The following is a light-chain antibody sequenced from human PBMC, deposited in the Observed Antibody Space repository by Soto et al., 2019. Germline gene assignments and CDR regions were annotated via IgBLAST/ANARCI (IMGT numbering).Light chain of an antibody. Sequence: QSALTQPASVSGSPGQSITISCSGTGSDVGGYNYVSWYQQLPGNAPKLIIYDVNNRPSGVSNRFSGSKSGNTASLTISGLQAEDEADYYCSSYTSVSTLVFGGGTKLTVL. J-gene: IGLJ2*01. CDR3: SSYTSVSTLV. CDR1: GSDVGGYNY. CDR2: DVN. V-gene: IGLV2-14*01.